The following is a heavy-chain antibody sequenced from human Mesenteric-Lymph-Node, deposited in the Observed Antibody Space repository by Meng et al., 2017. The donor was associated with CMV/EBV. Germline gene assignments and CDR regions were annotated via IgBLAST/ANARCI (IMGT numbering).Heavy chain of an antibody. J-gene: IGHJ2*01. D-gene: IGHD5-24*01. CDR2: IYYRGST. CDR3: ARVAERWLQTYWYFDL. Sequence: SGGSIGSYYWSWIRQPPGKGLEWIGYIYYRGSTNYNPSLKSRVTVSVDTSKNQFSLKLSSVTAADTAMYYCARVAERWLQTYWYFDLWGRGTLVTVSS. V-gene: IGHV4-59*01. CDR1: GGSIGSYY.